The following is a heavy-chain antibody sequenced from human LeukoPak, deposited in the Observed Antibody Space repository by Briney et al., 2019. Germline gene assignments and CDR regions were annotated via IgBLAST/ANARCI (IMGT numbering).Heavy chain of an antibody. J-gene: IGHJ4*02. V-gene: IGHV3-21*01. D-gene: IGHD5-12*01. CDR3: ARSDVARSDFDY. CDR1: GFTFSSYS. Sequence: GGSLRLSWASSGFTFSSYSMNWVRQAPGKVLGWVSSISSSSSYIFYADSGKDRFTISRDNAKNSLYLQMNRLRAEDTAVYSCARSDVARSDFDYWGQGTLVTVSS. CDR2: ISSSSSYI.